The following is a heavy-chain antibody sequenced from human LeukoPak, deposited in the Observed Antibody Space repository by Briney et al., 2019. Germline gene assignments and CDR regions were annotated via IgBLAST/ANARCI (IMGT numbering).Heavy chain of an antibody. D-gene: IGHD3-10*01. J-gene: IGHJ4*02. CDR2: IDWDDDE. V-gene: IGHV2-70*11. CDR3: SRRLYGSGSYYIDY. Sequence: SGPALVKPTQTLTQTLTYSVFSLSTSGVCVSWIRQPPGKALEWLARIDWDDDEYYSTSLKTRLTISKDTSKNQVVLTMTNMETLYTHTCICSRRLYGSGSYYIDYWGQGTLVTVSS. CDR1: VFSLSTSGVC.